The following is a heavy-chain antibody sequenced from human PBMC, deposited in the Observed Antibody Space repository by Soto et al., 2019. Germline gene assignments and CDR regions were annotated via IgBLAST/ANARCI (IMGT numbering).Heavy chain of an antibody. Sequence: EASVKVSCKASGYIFTAYSMHWVRQAPGQGLEWMGVVNPSGGSTNYAQKLQGRITMTRDTSTSTVYMDLSSLTSEDTAVYYCAREENCSDGICYSEFFQRWGQGTLVTVSS. D-gene: IGHD2-15*01. CDR2: VNPSGGST. CDR1: GYIFTAYS. CDR3: AREENCSDGICYSEFFQR. J-gene: IGHJ1*01. V-gene: IGHV1-46*01.